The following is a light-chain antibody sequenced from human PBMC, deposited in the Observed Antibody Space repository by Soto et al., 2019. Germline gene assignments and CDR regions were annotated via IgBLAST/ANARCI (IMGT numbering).Light chain of an antibody. CDR2: KVS. V-gene: IGLV2-23*02. Sequence: ALTQPASVSGSPGESITISCTGTSSDNGSYHLGSWYQHQSGKAPKLIIYKVSQWPSGVSYRFSASKSGNTASLTISGLQAEDEADYYCCSYAGSNWGYVFGTGTKSPS. CDR3: CSYAGSNWGYV. J-gene: IGLJ1*01. CDR1: SSDNGSYHL.